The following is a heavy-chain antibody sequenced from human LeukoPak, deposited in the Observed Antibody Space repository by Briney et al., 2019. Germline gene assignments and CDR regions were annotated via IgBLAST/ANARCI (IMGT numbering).Heavy chain of an antibody. Sequence: PGGSLRLSCAVSGFTFSGYYMSWIRQAPGKGLEWTSYITTSATTIYYADSVKGRFTMSRDNAKNSLFLQMNSLRAEDTAVYYCARARGYCSGGFCYAYYFVYWGQGTLVTVSS. V-gene: IGHV3-11*01. CDR1: GFTFSGYY. CDR2: ITTSATTI. CDR3: ARARGYCSGGFCYAYYFVY. D-gene: IGHD2-15*01. J-gene: IGHJ4*02.